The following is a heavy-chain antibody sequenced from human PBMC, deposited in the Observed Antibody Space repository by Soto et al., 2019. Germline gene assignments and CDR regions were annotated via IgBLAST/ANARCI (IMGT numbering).Heavy chain of an antibody. J-gene: IGHJ4*02. CDR3: DRQVHPGYSSD. Sequence: ASVKVSCKASGYTFTSYDINWVRQAPGQGLEWVGWINPTSEYTAHAQKFQGRVTLTREISTDTAYMELSSLTSEDTAVYFCDRQVHPGYSSDWGPGTQVTVSS. V-gene: IGHV1-8*01. CDR2: INPTSEYT. CDR1: GYTFTSYD. D-gene: IGHD2-15*01.